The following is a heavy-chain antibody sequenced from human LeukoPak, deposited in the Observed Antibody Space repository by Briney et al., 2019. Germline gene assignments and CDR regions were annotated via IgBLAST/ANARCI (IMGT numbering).Heavy chain of an antibody. V-gene: IGHV5-10-1*01. CDR1: GYRFTSYW. Sequence: GESLQISCQGSGYRFTSYWISWVRQMPGKGLEWMGRIDPSDSYTKYSPSFQGHVTISADESISTAYLQWSSLKASDTAMYFCARLIYYDTSGHYFDVDYWGQGTLVTVSS. J-gene: IGHJ4*02. CDR3: ARLIYYDTSGHYFDVDY. D-gene: IGHD3-22*01. CDR2: IDPSDSYT.